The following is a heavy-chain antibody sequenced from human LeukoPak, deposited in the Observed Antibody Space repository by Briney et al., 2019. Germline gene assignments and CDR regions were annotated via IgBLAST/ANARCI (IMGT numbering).Heavy chain of an antibody. J-gene: IGHJ4*02. V-gene: IGHV1-18*04. Sequence: ASVKASCKASGYTFTGYYMHWVRQAPGQGLEWMGWISAYNGNTNYAQKLQGRVTMTTDTSTSTAYMELRSLRSDDTAVYYCARSGDRDGDYWGQGTLVTVSS. CDR2: ISAYNGNT. CDR3: ARSGDRDGDY. CDR1: GYTFTGYY. D-gene: IGHD2-21*01.